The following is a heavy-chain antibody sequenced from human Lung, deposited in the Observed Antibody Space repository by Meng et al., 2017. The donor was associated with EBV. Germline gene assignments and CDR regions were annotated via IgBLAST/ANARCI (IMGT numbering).Heavy chain of an antibody. D-gene: IGHD3-16*01. CDR2: INTSVGYT. J-gene: IGHJ4*02. V-gene: IGHV1-46*01. Sequence: QVQLVQSGXEVTKXXXAVKVSCKASGYTFTNYYMHWVRQAPGQGLEWMGIINTSVGYTSHAQKFQGRVTMTRDTSTSTVHMEVSSLRSADTGVYYCARASRVLGGFDYWGQGTLVTVSA. CDR3: ARASRVLGGFDY. CDR1: GYTFTNYY.